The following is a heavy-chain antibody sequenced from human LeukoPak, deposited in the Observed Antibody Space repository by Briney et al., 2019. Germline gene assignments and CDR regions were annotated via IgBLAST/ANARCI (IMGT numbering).Heavy chain of an antibody. CDR1: GGSISIGIYY. D-gene: IGHD3-3*02. CDR2: IYTSGST. J-gene: IGHJ4*02. V-gene: IGHV4-61*02. Sequence: SETLSLTCTVSGGSISIGIYYWSWIRQPAGKGLEWIGRIYTSGSTNYNPSLKSRVTISVDTSKNQFSLKLSSVNAADTAVYYCARSGGISDYWGQGTLVTVSS. CDR3: ARSGGISDY.